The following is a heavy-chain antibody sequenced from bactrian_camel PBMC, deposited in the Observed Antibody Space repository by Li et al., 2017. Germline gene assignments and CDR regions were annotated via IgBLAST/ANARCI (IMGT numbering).Heavy chain of an antibody. CDR1: GYSYSSYC. Sequence: HVQLVESGGGSVQAGGSLRLSCAASGYSYSSYCMGWFRQAPEKEREAVATIYTGGSSTYYANSVKGRFTISLDNAKNTMYLQMNSLRPEDTAMYYCAAKSSGGSWACSLSYDYNYWGQGTQVTVS. CDR2: IYTGGSST. J-gene: IGHJ4*01. V-gene: IGHV3S1*01. D-gene: IGHD2*01. CDR3: AAKSSGGSWACSLSYDYNY.